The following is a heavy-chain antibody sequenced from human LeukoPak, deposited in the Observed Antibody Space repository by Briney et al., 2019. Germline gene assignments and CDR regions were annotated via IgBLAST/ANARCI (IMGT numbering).Heavy chain of an antibody. V-gene: IGHV1-8*01. Sequence: GASVKVSCKASGYTFTSYDINWVRQATGQGLEWKGWMSPNSGNTGYAQKFQGRVTMTRNTSISTAYMELSSLRSEDTAVYYCARGRIKSRRYFDWLLYNRFPTQTMGYLDYWGQGTLVTVSS. J-gene: IGHJ4*02. D-gene: IGHD3-9*01. CDR2: MSPNSGNT. CDR3: ARGRIKSRRYFDWLLYNRFPTQTMGYLDY. CDR1: GYTFTSYD.